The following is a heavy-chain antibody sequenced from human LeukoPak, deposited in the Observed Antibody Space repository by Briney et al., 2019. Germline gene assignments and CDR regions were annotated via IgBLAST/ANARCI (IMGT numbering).Heavy chain of an antibody. V-gene: IGHV3-74*01. CDR3: AKAAGYSTSWSDY. D-gene: IGHD6-13*01. Sequence: PGGSLRLSCAASGFTFSGYWMHWVRQAPGKGLVWVSRINTDGSSTRYADSVKGRFTISRDNAKNTLYLQMNSLRAEDTAVYYCAKAAGYSTSWSDYWGQGTLVTVSS. CDR1: GFTFSGYW. CDR2: INTDGSST. J-gene: IGHJ4*02.